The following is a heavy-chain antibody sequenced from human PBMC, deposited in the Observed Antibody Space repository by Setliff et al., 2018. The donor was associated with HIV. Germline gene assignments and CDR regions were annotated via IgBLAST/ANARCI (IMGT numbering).Heavy chain of an antibody. Sequence: SETLSLTCAVSGYSLSSDYYWGWIRQPPGKGLEWIASIYHSGSTYYNPSLKSRVTISVDTSKNQFSLKLSSVTAADTAVFYCARGRHGLGLDVWGQGTLVTVSS. CDR2: IYHSGST. V-gene: IGHV4-38-2*01. D-gene: IGHD3-10*01. CDR1: GYSLSSDYY. CDR3: ARGRHGLGLDV. J-gene: IGHJ4*02.